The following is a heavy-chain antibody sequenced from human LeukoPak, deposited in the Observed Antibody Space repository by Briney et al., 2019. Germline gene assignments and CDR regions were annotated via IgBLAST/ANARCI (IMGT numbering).Heavy chain of an antibody. CDR3: ARDPPVYCSGGSCYGDY. V-gene: IGHV1-18*01. CDR1: GYTFTSYG. Sequence: ASVKVSCKASGYTFTSYGISWVRQAPGQGLEWMGWISAYNGNTNYAQKLQGRVTMTTDTSTSTAYMELRGLRSDDTAVYYCARDPPVYCSGGSCYGDYWGQGTLVTVSS. J-gene: IGHJ4*02. CDR2: ISAYNGNT. D-gene: IGHD2-15*01.